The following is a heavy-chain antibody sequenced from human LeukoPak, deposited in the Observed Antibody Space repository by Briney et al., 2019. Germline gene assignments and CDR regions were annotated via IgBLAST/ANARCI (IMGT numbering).Heavy chain of an antibody. CDR3: ARGLELTDSSGYYPRWFDP. CDR1: GYTFTSYD. Sequence: ASVKVSCKASGYTFTSYDINWVRQATGQGLEWMGWMNPDSGNTGYAQKFQGRVTMTRNTSISTAYMELSSLRSEGTAVYYCARGLELTDSSGYYPRWFDPWGQGTLVTVSS. D-gene: IGHD3-22*01. CDR2: MNPDSGNT. V-gene: IGHV1-8*01. J-gene: IGHJ5*02.